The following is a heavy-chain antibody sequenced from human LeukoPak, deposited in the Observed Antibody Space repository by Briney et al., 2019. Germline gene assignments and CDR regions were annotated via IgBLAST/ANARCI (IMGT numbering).Heavy chain of an antibody. J-gene: IGHJ4*02. CDR3: ARARVWCDIDY. CDR1: GYTFTGYY. Sequence: ASVKVSCKASGYTFTGYYMHWVRQAPGQGLEWMGRINPNSGGTNYAQKFQGRVTMTRDTSISTAYMELSRLTADDTAVYYCARARVWCDIDYWGQGTLVTVSS. CDR2: INPNSGGT. V-gene: IGHV1-2*06. D-gene: IGHD2-21*01.